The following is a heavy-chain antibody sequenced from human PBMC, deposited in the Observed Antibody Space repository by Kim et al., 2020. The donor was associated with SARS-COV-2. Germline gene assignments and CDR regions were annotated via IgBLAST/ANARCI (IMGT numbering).Heavy chain of an antibody. Sequence: SETLSLTCTVSGGSISSSSYYWGWIRQPPGKGLEWIGSIYYSGRTYYNPSLKSRVAISVDTSKNQFSLKLSSVTAADTAVYYCAREGLSPPTNTMIVVLINLAWFDPWGQGTLVTVST. CDR1: GGSISSSSYY. V-gene: IGHV4-39*02. D-gene: IGHD3-22*01. CDR3: AREGLSPPTNTMIVVLINLAWFDP. J-gene: IGHJ5*02. CDR2: IYYSGRT.